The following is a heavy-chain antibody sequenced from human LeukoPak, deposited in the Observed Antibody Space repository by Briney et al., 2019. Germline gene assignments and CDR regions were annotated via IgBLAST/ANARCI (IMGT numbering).Heavy chain of an antibody. CDR1: GGSISSYY. CDR2: IYYSGST. J-gene: IGHJ3*02. D-gene: IGHD5-24*01. V-gene: IGHV4-59*01. Sequence: KPSETLSLTCTVSGGSISSYYWSWIRQPPGKGLEWIGYIYYSGSTSYNPSLKSRVTISVDTSKNQFSLRLSSVTAADTAVYYCARDQGYNAFDIWGQGTMVTVSS. CDR3: ARDQGYNAFDI.